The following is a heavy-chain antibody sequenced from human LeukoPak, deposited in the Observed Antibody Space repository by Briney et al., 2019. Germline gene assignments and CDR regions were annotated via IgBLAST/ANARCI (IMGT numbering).Heavy chain of an antibody. J-gene: IGHJ4*02. CDR3: ARLTAAGGYYFDG. V-gene: IGHV5-10-1*01. D-gene: IGHD6-13*01. CDR1: GYNFISYW. Sequence: GESLRISCKGSGYNFISYWISWVRQMPGKGLEWMGSINPSDSYTNYSPSFQGHVTISADKSISAAYLQWSSLKASDTAMYYCARLTAAGGYYFDGWGQGTLVTVSS. CDR2: INPSDSYT.